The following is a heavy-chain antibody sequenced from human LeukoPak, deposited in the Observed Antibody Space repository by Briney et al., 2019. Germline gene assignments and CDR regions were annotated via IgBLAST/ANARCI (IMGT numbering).Heavy chain of an antibody. CDR1: GGSISSYY. CDR2: IYYSGST. J-gene: IGHJ4*02. D-gene: IGHD3-22*01. V-gene: IGHV4-59*12. Sequence: SETLSLTCTVSGGSISSYYWSWIRQPPGKGLEWIGYIYYSGSTNYNPSLKSRVTISVDTSKNQFSLKLSSVTAADTAVYYCARERNYYDSSGYPDYWGQGTLVTVSS. CDR3: ARERNYYDSSGYPDY.